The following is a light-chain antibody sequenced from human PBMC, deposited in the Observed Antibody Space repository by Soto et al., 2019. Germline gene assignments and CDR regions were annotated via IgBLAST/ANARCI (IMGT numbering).Light chain of an antibody. CDR2: EVR. J-gene: IGLJ3*02. V-gene: IGLV2-14*01. CDR3: SSYSRSSIPV. CDR1: GNDVGGYNY. Sequence: QSALTQPASVSGSPGQSITISCTGTGNDVGGYNYVSWYQQHPGKAPKLVIYEVRNRPSGVSSRFSGSKSGDTASLTISGLQAEDESVYYCSSYSRSSIPVFGGGTKVTVL.